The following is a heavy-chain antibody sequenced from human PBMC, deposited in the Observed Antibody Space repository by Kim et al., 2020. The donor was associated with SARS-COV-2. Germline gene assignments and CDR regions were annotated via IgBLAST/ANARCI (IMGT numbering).Heavy chain of an antibody. D-gene: IGHD5-12*01. Sequence: SETLSLTCAVYGGSFSGYYWSWIRQPPGKGLEWIGEINHSGSTNYNPSLKSRVTISVDTSKNQFSLKLSSVTAADTAVYYCARMGRRDGYNLWGQGTLVTVSS. CDR1: GGSFSGYY. V-gene: IGHV4-34*01. CDR3: ARMGRRDGYNL. CDR2: INHSGST. J-gene: IGHJ4*02.